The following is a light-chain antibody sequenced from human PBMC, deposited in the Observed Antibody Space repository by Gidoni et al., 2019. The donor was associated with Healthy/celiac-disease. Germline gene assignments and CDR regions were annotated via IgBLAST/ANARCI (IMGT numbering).Light chain of an antibody. CDR2: AAS. Sequence: DSQMTQSPSSLSASVVDRGTITCRASQSISSYLNWYQQKPGKDPKLLIYAASSLQSGVPSRFTGSGSGTDFTHTISSLQPEDFATYYCQQSYSTPGTFGQGTKVEIK. J-gene: IGKJ1*01. CDR1: QSISSY. V-gene: IGKV1-39*01. CDR3: QQSYSTPGT.